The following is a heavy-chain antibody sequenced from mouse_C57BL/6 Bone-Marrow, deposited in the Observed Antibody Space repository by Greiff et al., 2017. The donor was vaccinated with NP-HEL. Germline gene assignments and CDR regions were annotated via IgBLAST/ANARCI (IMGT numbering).Heavy chain of an antibody. CDR3: AREPDRLRYAMDY. CDR1: GFTLSSYA. D-gene: IGHD1-1*01. Sequence: EVKLVESGGGLVKPGGSLKLSCAASGFTLSSYAMSWVRQTPEKRLEWVATISDGGSYTYYPDNVKGRFTISRDNAKNNLYLQMSHLKSEDTAMYYCAREPDRLRYAMDYWGQGTSVTVSS. CDR2: ISDGGSYT. V-gene: IGHV5-4*01. J-gene: IGHJ4*01.